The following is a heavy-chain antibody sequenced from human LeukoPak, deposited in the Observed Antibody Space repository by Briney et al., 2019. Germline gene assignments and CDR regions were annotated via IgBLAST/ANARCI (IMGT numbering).Heavy chain of an antibody. CDR1: GFTFSSYA. Sequence: PGRSLSLSCATSGFTFSSYAMHWVRQAPGKGLEWVALISYDGINQYYAASVKGRFIISRDNSKNTLYHQLNSLRLEDTAVYYCTLTTFGVVYYFDYWGQGTLVTVSS. CDR3: TLTTFGVVYYFDY. V-gene: IGHV3-30*04. J-gene: IGHJ4*02. D-gene: IGHD1/OR15-1a*01. CDR2: ISYDGINQ.